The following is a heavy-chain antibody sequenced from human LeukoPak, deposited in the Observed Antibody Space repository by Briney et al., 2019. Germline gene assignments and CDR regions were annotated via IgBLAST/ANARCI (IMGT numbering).Heavy chain of an antibody. Sequence: SQTLSLTCAVSGGSISSGGYSWSWIRQPPGKGLEWIGYIYHSGSTYYNPSLKSRVTISVDRSKNQFSLKLSSVTAADTAVYYCARGSEEGDAFDYWGQGTLATVSS. D-gene: IGHD3-10*01. CDR3: ARGSEEGDAFDY. CDR1: GGSISSGGYS. CDR2: IYHSGST. J-gene: IGHJ4*02. V-gene: IGHV4-30-2*01.